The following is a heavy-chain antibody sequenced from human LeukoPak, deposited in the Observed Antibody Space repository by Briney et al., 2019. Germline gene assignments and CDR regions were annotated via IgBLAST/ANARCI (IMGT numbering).Heavy chain of an antibody. Sequence: GESLKISCKGSGYSFTSYWIGWVRQMPGKGLEWMGIIYPGDSDTRYSPSFQGQVIISADKSISTAYLQWSSLKASDTAMYYRARDYDSSGSGFDYWGQGTLVTVSS. D-gene: IGHD3-22*01. CDR3: ARDYDSSGSGFDY. V-gene: IGHV5-51*01. CDR2: IYPGDSDT. J-gene: IGHJ4*02. CDR1: GYSFTSYW.